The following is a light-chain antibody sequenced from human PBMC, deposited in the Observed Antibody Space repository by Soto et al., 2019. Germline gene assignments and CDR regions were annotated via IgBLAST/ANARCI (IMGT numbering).Light chain of an antibody. V-gene: IGKV3-20*01. CDR3: QQYSSSPWM. CDR1: QSVSNNY. J-gene: IGKJ1*01. CDR2: GAS. Sequence: EIVLTQSPGILSLSPGERATLSCRASQSVSNNYLAWYQQKPGQAPRLLIYGASSRATGIPDRFSGSGSGTDFTLTISRLEPEDFAVYYCQQYSSSPWMFDQGTKVEIK.